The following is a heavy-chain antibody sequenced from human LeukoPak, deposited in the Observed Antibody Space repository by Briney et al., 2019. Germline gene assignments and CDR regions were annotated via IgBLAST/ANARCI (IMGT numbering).Heavy chain of an antibody. D-gene: IGHD6-13*01. V-gene: IGHV3-74*01. J-gene: IGHJ4*02. Sequence: PGGSLRLSCAASRFTFSSYWMHWVRQAPGKGLVWVSRINTDGRSTSYADSVKGRFTISRDNAKNTLYLQMNSLRAEDTAVYYCARAGAAPPTDYWGQGTLVTVSS. CDR2: INTDGRST. CDR1: RFTFSSYW. CDR3: ARAGAAPPTDY.